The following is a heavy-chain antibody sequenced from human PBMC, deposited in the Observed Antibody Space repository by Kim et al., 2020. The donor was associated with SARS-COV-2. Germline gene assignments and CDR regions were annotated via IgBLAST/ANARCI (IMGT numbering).Heavy chain of an antibody. V-gene: IGHV3-48*02. CDR3: ARARYSSGGYDY. J-gene: IGHJ4*02. CDR2: SSSAI. D-gene: IGHD3-10*01. Sequence: SSSAIYFADSVKGRFTISRDNAKNSLYLQMNSLRDEDTAVYYCARARYSSGGYDYWGQGTLVTVSS.